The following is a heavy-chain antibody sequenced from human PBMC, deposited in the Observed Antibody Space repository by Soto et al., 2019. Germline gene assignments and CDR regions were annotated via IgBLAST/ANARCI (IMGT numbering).Heavy chain of an antibody. CDR2: IIPVFGTA. D-gene: IGHD1-1*01. J-gene: IGHJ1*01. V-gene: IGHV1-69*13. CDR1: GGTFSSYA. CDR3: ARGWNDFPH. Sequence: GASVKVSCKASGGTFSSYAISWVRQAPGQGLECMGGIIPVFGTANYAQKFQGRVTINADESTSTVYMELSGLRSEDTAVYYCARGWNDFPHWGQGTLVTVSS.